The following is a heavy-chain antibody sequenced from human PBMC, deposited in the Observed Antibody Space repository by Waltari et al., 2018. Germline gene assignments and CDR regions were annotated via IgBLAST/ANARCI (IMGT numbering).Heavy chain of an antibody. CDR2: ISYNGAT. D-gene: IGHD5-12*01. CDR1: GGSITSNRHY. CDR3: ATYIGASVGTAAFDV. Sequence: QLQLQESGPGLVKPSETLSLPCSVSGGSITSNRHYWGWIRQPPGQGLEWIGTISYNGATYSSLSLKSRVTISRDTSKNQLSLKLGSVTAADTGVYYCATYIGASVGTAAFDVWGQGTMVTVSS. V-gene: IGHV4-39*01. J-gene: IGHJ3*01.